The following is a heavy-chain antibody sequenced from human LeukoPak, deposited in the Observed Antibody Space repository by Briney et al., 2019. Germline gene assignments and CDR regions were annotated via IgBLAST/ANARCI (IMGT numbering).Heavy chain of an antibody. CDR1: GFTFNSYA. V-gene: IGHV3-7*03. CDR3: ARDWYFDY. CDR2: IKQDGSEK. J-gene: IGHJ4*02. Sequence: GGSLRLSCAASGFTFNSYAMSWVRQAPGKGLEWVANIKQDGSEKYYVDSVKGRFTISRDNAKNSLYLQMNSLRAEDTAVYYCARDWYFDYWGQGTLVTVSS.